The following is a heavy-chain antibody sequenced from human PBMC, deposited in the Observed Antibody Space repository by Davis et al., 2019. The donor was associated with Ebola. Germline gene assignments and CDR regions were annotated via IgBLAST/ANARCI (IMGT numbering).Heavy chain of an antibody. CDR2: INAGNGNT. V-gene: IGHV1-3*01. CDR1: GYTFTSYA. J-gene: IGHJ4*02. D-gene: IGHD3-22*01. Sequence: ASVKVSCKASGYTFTSYAMHWVRQAPGQRLEWMGWINAGNGNTKYSQKFQGRVTITRDTSASTAYMELSSLRSEDTAVYYCARDISADYYDSSGATDYWGQGTLVTVSS. CDR3: ARDISADYYDSSGATDY.